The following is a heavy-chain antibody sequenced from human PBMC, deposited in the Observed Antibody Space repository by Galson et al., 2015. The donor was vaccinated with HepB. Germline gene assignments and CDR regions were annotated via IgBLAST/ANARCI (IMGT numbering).Heavy chain of an antibody. D-gene: IGHD2-2*01. J-gene: IGHJ3*02. Sequence: QSGAEVKKPGESLKISCKGSGYSFSNFWIGWVRQMPGKGLEWMGIIYPGDSDTRYSPSFQGQVINSAGKSISTAYLQWSSLKASDTAIYFCARGYCSDTICYYDAFDIWGQGTMVTVSS. CDR1: GYSFSNFW. CDR2: IYPGDSDT. CDR3: ARGYCSDTICYYDAFDI. V-gene: IGHV5-51*03.